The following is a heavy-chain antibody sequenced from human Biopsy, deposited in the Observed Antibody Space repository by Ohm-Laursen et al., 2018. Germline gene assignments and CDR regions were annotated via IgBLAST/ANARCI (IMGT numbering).Heavy chain of an antibody. J-gene: IGHJ2*01. CDR2: IYFTGRT. V-gene: IGHV4-59*07. CDR1: GTSIITYS. CDR3: ASAGYNPDWNFDL. Sequence: SDTLSLTCSVSGTSIITYSWSWIRQPPGKALEWIGYIYFTGRTSYNPSLKSRVTMSVNTSKKQFSLRLSSVTAADTAVYYCASAGYNPDWNFDLWGRGTRVTVS. D-gene: IGHD5-24*01.